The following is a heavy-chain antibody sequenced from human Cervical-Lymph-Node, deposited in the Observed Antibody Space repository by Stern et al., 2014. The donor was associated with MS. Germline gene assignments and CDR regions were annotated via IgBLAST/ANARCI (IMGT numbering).Heavy chain of an antibody. V-gene: IGHV1-46*01. D-gene: IGHD2-15*01. Sequence: VQLVQSGAEVKNPGASVRVSCKASGYTFAIYYMHWVRQAPGQGLEWMGIINPSGGSTSYAQKFQGRVTMTRDTSTRTVYMQLSSLRSEDTAVYYCARDHCSGGSCLGYWGQGTLVTVSS. CDR1: GYTFAIYY. CDR3: ARDHCSGGSCLGY. CDR2: INPSGGST. J-gene: IGHJ4*02.